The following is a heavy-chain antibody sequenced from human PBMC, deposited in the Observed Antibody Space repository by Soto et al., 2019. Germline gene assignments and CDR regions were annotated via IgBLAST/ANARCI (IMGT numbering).Heavy chain of an antibody. CDR1: GFTFSSYA. CDR3: AKALRYFDWLLKPLDY. D-gene: IGHD3-9*01. CDR2: ISGSGGST. V-gene: IGHV3-23*01. J-gene: IGHJ4*02. Sequence: GGSLRLSCAASGFTFSSYAMSWVRQAPGKGLEWVSAISGSGGSTYYADSVKGRFTISRDNSKNTLYLQMNSLRAEDTAVYYCAKALRYFDWLLKPLDYWGQGTLVTVSS.